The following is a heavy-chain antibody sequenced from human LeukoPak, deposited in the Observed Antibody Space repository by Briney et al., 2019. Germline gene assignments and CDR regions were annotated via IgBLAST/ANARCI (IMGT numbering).Heavy chain of an antibody. Sequence: PGGSLRLSCAASSFTFSNYGMHCVRQAPGKGLEWVAFIRHDGSSKYYADSVKGRFTISTDNSKNTLYLQKNSLRARPRVVYYCAKDGDSWSGPPYYWGQGTLVTVSS. CDR1: SFTFSNYG. J-gene: IGHJ4*02. V-gene: IGHV3-30*02. CDR3: AKDGDSWSGPPYY. D-gene: IGHD3-3*01. CDR2: IRHDGSSK.